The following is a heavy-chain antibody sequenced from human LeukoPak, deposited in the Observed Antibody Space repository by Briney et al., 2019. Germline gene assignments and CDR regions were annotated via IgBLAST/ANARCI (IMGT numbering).Heavy chain of an antibody. CDR2: ISSGSSAI. CDR1: GFTFTTYS. V-gene: IGHV3-21*01. CDR3: ARPLAGWQQLIGGLDY. J-gene: IGHJ4*02. Sequence: GGSLRLSCEASGFTFTTYSMTWVRQAPGKGLEWVSIISSGSSAIFSADALKGRFTISRDNSKNTLYLQMNSLRAEDTAVYYCARPLAGWQQLIGGLDYWGQGTLVTVSS. D-gene: IGHD2-15*01.